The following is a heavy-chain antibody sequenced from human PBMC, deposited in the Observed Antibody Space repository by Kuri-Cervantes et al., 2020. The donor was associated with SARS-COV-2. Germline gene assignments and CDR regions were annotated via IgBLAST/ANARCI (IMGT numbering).Heavy chain of an antibody. D-gene: IGHD3-10*01. CDR3: ARVRGVLGEVYFDY. CDR1: HFTFSSYA. Sequence: GGSLRLSCAASHFTFSSYAFHWVRQAPGQGLEWVAAISYDGNNKYFADSVRGRFTVSRDNSKNTLYLEMDGLRPEDTAVYYCARVRGVLGEVYFDYWGQGTLVTVS. V-gene: IGHV3-30*04. CDR2: ISYDGNNK. J-gene: IGHJ4*02.